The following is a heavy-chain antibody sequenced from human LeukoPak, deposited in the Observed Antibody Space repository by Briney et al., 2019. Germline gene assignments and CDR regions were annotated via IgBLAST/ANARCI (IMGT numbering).Heavy chain of an antibody. J-gene: IGHJ3*02. CDR1: GYTFTNYA. CDR3: ARDHGSRKEDDAFDI. D-gene: IGHD6-13*01. V-gene: IGHV1-3*01. CDR2: INAGNGNT. Sequence: WASVKVSCKASGYTFTNYAMHWVRQAPGQRLEWMGWINAGNGNTKYSQKFQGRVTITRDTSASIAYMELSSLRSEDTAVYYCARDHGSRKEDDAFDIWGQGTMVTVSS.